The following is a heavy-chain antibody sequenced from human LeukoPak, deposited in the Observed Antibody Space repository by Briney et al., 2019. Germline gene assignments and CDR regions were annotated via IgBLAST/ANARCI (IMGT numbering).Heavy chain of an antibody. V-gene: IGHV3-74*01. CDR1: GFTFSRYR. CDR3: ARVSGVAGLGHFDL. Sequence: AGGSLTLSCAASGFTFSRYRMHWVRQVPGKELVWVSRINSDGSSTNYADSVKGRFTISRDNAKNTLYLQMNSLSAEDSAVYYCARVSGVAGLGHFDLWGRGTLVTVSS. D-gene: IGHD7-27*01. J-gene: IGHJ2*01. CDR2: INSDGSST.